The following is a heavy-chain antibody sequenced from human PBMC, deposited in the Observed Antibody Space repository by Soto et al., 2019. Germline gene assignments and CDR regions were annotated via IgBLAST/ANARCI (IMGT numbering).Heavy chain of an antibody. V-gene: IGHV3-74*01. D-gene: IGHD5-18*01. CDR1: GFTFSSYW. Sequence: EVQLVESGGGLVQPGGSLRLSCAASGFTFSSYWMHWVRQAPGKGLVWVSRINSDGSSTSYADSVKGRFTISRDNAKNTQNLQMNSLRAEDTAVYYCAGRGYSYGSTGFDIWGQGTMVGVSS. J-gene: IGHJ3*02. CDR2: INSDGSST. CDR3: AGRGYSYGSTGFDI.